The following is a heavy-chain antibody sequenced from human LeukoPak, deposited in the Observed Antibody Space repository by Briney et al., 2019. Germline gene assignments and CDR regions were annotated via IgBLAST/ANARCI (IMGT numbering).Heavy chain of an antibody. D-gene: IGHD2-2*01. CDR2: IIPIFGTA. J-gene: IGHJ6*02. V-gene: IGHV1-69*13. CDR3: ARDPDCSSTSCYYYYGMDV. Sequence: GASVKVSCKASGYTFIGYYIHWVRQAPGQGLEWMGGIIPIFGTANYAQKFQGRVTITADESTSTAYMELSSLRSEDTAVYYCARDPDCSSTSCYYYYGMDVWGQGTTVTVSS. CDR1: GYTFIGYY.